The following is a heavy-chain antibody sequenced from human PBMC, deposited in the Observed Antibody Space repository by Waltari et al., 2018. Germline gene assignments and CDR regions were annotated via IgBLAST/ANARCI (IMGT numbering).Heavy chain of an antibody. CDR3: ARMARKTYSSPVAGRDYYYGMDV. Sequence: EEQLVESRGGLIQPGESLRVSCAVSGFTFSRYWMNWVRQGPGKGLVWVARINSDGSDTSYADSVKGRFTISRDNAKNTVYLQMKSLRVEDTAVYYCARMARKTYSSPVAGRDYYYGMDVWGLGTTVTVSS. CDR2: INSDGSDT. CDR1: GFTFSRYW. D-gene: IGHD6-13*01. J-gene: IGHJ6*02. V-gene: IGHV3-74*01.